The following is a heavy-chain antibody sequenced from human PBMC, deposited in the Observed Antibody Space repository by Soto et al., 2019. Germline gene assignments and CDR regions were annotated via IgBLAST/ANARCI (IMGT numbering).Heavy chain of an antibody. CDR3: ARDGYDGSGSPYPAF. D-gene: IGHD3-10*01. CDR2: IYYLGST. Sequence: ETLSLTCTVSGASMSEYFWSWIRQSPGKGLEWIGYIYYLGSTDYNPSLKSRVTISVDTSKRQFSLRLTSVTAADTAVYYCARDGYDGSGSPYPAFWGPGTQVTVSS. V-gene: IGHV4-59*01. CDR1: GASMSEYF. J-gene: IGHJ4*02.